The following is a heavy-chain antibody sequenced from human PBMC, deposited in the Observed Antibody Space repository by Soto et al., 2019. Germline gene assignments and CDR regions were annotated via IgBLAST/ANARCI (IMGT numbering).Heavy chain of an antibody. Sequence: KPSETLSLTCTGSGGSISSYYWSWIRQPAGKGLEWIGRIYTSGSTNYNPSLKSRVTMSVDTSKNQFSLKLSSVTAADTAVYYCARDPYYDFWSGSKFGYYYYGMDVWGQGTTVTVSS. D-gene: IGHD3-3*01. CDR1: GGSISSYY. CDR3: ARDPYYDFWSGSKFGYYYYGMDV. V-gene: IGHV4-4*07. J-gene: IGHJ6*02. CDR2: IYTSGST.